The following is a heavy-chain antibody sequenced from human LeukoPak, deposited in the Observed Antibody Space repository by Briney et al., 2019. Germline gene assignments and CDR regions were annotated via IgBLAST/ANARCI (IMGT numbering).Heavy chain of an antibody. V-gene: IGHV1-69*04. Sequence: GASVKVSCKASGGTFSSYAISWVRQAPGQGLEWMGRIIPILGIANYAQKFQGRVTITADKSTSTAYMELSSLRSEDTAVYYCARPVRDGYNYYFDYWGQGTLVTVSS. CDR2: IIPILGIA. CDR3: ARPVRDGYNYYFDY. J-gene: IGHJ4*02. D-gene: IGHD5-24*01. CDR1: GGTFSSYA.